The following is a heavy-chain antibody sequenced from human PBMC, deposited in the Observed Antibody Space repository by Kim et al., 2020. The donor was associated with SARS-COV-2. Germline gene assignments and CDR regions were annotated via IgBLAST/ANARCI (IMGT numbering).Heavy chain of an antibody. V-gene: IGHV3-23*01. D-gene: IGHD2-15*01. Sequence: GGSLRLSCAASGFTFSSYAMSWVRQAPGKGLQWVSAISGSSGSTYYADSVKGRFTISRDNSKNTLYLQMNSLRAEDTAVYYCAKERSGGSWTTRGWFDPWGQGTLVTVSS. CDR2: ISGSSGST. CDR3: AKERSGGSWTTRGWFDP. CDR1: GFTFSSYA. J-gene: IGHJ5*02.